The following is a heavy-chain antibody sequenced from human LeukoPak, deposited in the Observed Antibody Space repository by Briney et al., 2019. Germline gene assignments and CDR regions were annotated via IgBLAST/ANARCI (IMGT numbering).Heavy chain of an antibody. Sequence: PSETLSLTCTVSGGSISNYHWSGIRQSPGKGLEWIGSIYFIGSADYNPSLKSRVTMSVDTSKNQLSLKLSSLTAADTAIYYCAEMGRSWSPGVPGGAGTLVTVSS. D-gene: IGHD6-13*01. CDR3: AEMGRSWSPGVP. V-gene: IGHV4-59*01. J-gene: IGHJ5*02. CDR1: GGSISNYH. CDR2: IYFIGSA.